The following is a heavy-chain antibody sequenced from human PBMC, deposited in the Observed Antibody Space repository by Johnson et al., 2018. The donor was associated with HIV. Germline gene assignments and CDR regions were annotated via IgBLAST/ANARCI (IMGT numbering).Heavy chain of an antibody. J-gene: IGHJ3*02. D-gene: IGHD2-15*01. CDR2: ISSSGSNI. CDR3: ARDKGVVARPPGAFDI. V-gene: IGHV3-11*04. CDR1: GFTFSDYY. Sequence: QVQLVESGGDVVRPGGSLRLSCVASGFTFSDYYMTWIRQAPGKGLEWVSYISSSGSNIYYADFVKGRFTISRDNAKNSLYLQMNSLSAEDTAVYYCARDKGVVARPPGAFDIWGQGTMVTVSS.